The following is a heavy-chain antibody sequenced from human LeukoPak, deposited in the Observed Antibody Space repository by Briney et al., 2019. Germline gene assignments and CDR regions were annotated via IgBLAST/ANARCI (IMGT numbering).Heavy chain of an antibody. CDR3: VRQFAS. J-gene: IGHJ4*02. CDR2: VSGSGSTV. V-gene: IGHV3-48*01. Sequence: PSGGSLGLSCAASGFTFSDHIMNWVRQLPGKRLEGVAYVSGSGSTVYYADSVKGRFTISRDNGKSSLYLQMNSLRVEDTALYYCVRQFASWGQGTLVTVSS. CDR1: GFTFSDHI.